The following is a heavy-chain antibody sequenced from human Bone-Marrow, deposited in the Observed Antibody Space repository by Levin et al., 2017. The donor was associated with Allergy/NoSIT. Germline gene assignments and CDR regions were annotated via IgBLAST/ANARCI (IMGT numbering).Heavy chain of an antibody. CDR3: ARSPHLGHNDGYYYGMDV. CDR2: IDWDDDK. V-gene: IGHV2-70*17. J-gene: IGHJ6*02. CDR1: GFSLTTSGMC. Sequence: SGPTLVKPTQTLTLTCTVSGFSLTTSGMCVSWIRQPPGKALEWLARIDWDDDKFYSTSLQTRPTISKDTSKNQVVLTITNMDPVHTATYYCARSPHLGHNDGYYYGMDVWGPGTAVTVSS. D-gene: IGHD5-18*01.